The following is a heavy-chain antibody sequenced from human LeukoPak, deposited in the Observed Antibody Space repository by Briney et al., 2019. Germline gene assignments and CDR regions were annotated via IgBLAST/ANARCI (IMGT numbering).Heavy chain of an antibody. CDR3: AKDAGGQWLVVDY. J-gene: IGHJ4*02. Sequence: PGGSLRLSXAASGFTFSSYGMHWVRQAPGKGLEWVAFIRYDGSNKYYADSVKGRFTISRDNSKNTLYLQMNSLRAEDTAVYYCAKDAGGQWLVVDYWGQGTLVTVSS. D-gene: IGHD6-19*01. V-gene: IGHV3-30*02. CDR2: IRYDGSNK. CDR1: GFTFSSYG.